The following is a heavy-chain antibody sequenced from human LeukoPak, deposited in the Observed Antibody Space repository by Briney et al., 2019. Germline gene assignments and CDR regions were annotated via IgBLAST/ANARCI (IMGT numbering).Heavy chain of an antibody. D-gene: IGHD3-3*01. CDR3: AEDRRYDFWSGLYYFDY. V-gene: IGHV1-69*13. Sequence: ASVKVSCKASGGTFSSYAISWVRQAPGQGLEWMGGIIPIFGTANYAQKFQGRVTITADESTSTAYMELSSLRSEDTAVYYCAEDRRYDFWSGLYYFDYWGQGTLVTVSS. J-gene: IGHJ4*02. CDR2: IIPIFGTA. CDR1: GGTFSSYA.